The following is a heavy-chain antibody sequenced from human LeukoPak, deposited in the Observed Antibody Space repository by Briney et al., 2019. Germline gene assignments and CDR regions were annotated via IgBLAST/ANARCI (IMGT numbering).Heavy chain of an antibody. CDR1: GYIFTDCY. Sequence: ASVKVSCKTSGYIFTDCYMHWVRQAPGQGLEWMGWINPNSGDTKYAQKFQGRVTMTRDTSTTTVHMELTRLRSDDTAVYYCARVVDNSGWSEYSQFWGQGTLVTVSS. V-gene: IGHV1-2*02. J-gene: IGHJ1*01. CDR3: ARVVDNSGWSEYSQF. CDR2: INPNSGDT. D-gene: IGHD6-19*01.